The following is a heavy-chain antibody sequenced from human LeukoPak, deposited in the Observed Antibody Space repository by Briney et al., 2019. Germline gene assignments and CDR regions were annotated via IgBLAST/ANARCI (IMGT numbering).Heavy chain of an antibody. CDR1: GFTFSSYG. J-gene: IGHJ4*02. Sequence: GGSLRLSCAASGFTFSSYGMHWVRQTPGKGLVWVSRINSDGSSTTYADSVKGRFTISRDNAKNTLYLQMNSLRAEDTAVYYCARVRSAAAVDYWGQGTLVTVSS. CDR3: ARVRSAAAVDY. V-gene: IGHV3-74*03. CDR2: INSDGSST.